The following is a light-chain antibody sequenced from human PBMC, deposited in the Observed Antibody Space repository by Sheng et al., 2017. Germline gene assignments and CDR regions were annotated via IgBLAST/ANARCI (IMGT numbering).Light chain of an antibody. CDR1: YSNIGDNP. CDR2: NTS. V-gene: IGLV1-44*01. J-gene: IGLJ1*01. CDR3: AAWDDALNAFL. Sequence: QSVLTQPPSASGTPGQGVTISCSGSYSNIGDNPVDWYQQLPGTSPKLLIYNTSQRPSGVPGRFSGSKSGTSASLAISGLQSGDGTDYYCAAWDDALNAFLFGTGTEGHRP.